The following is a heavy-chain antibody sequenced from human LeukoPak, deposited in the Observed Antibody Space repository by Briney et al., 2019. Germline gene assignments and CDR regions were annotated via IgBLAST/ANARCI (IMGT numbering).Heavy chain of an antibody. V-gene: IGHV3-9*01. Sequence: PGGSLRLSCAASGFTFDDYAMHWVRQAPGKGLEWVSGISWNSGSIGYADSVKGRSTISRDNAKNSLYLQMNSLRAEDTALYYCAKEYEYCSGGSSFNWFDPWGQGTLVTVSS. J-gene: IGHJ5*02. CDR3: AKEYEYCSGGSSFNWFDP. D-gene: IGHD2-15*01. CDR1: GFTFDDYA. CDR2: ISWNSGSI.